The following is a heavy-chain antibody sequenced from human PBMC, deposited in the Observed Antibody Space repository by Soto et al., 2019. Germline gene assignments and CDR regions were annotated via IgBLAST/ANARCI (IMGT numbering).Heavy chain of an antibody. CDR1: GFTFSSHA. Sequence: GGSLRLSCAASGFTFSSHAMTWVRQAPGKWLAWVSAISGSGDNTHYADSVKGRITISRDYSKNTLYLQMNSPRADDTAIYYCSKDHAGSGHYSGSYFDYWGQGXLVTVYS. V-gene: IGHV3-23*01. CDR3: SKDHAGSGHYSGSYFDY. CDR2: ISGSGDNT. D-gene: IGHD3-22*01. J-gene: IGHJ4*02.